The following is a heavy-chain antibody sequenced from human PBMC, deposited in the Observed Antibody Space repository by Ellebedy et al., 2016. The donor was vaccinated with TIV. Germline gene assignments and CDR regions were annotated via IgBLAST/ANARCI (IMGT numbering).Heavy chain of an antibody. CDR2: INNDGSNT. Sequence: GGSLRLSXAVSGFTFSSYWMHWVRQAPGKGLVWVSRINNDGSNTSYADSVKGRFTISRDNARNTLYLQMNSLRAEDTAVYYCASGVLTTVTTGEDFWGQGTLVTVSS. J-gene: IGHJ4*02. CDR1: GFTFSSYW. CDR3: ASGVLTTVTTGEDF. D-gene: IGHD4-17*01. V-gene: IGHV3-74*01.